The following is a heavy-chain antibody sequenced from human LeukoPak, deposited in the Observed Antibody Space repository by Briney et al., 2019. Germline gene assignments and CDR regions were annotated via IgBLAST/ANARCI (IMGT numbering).Heavy chain of an antibody. CDR2: IKQNGGEK. D-gene: IGHD3-22*01. V-gene: IGHV3-7*03. CDR1: GFSFSSYW. Sequence: PGGSLRLSCAVSGFSFSSYWMSWVRQAPGKGLEWVANIKQNGGEKYYVDSVKGRFTISRDDAKNSLYLQMNSLRAEDTAVYYCAKTKITLIVVANPNSGALDIWGQGTMVTVSS. CDR3: AKTKITLIVVANPNSGALDI. J-gene: IGHJ3*02.